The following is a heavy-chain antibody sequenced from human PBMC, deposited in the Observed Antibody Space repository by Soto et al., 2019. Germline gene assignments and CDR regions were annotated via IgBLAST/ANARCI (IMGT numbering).Heavy chain of an antibody. CDR3: ARDIIMDV. CDR2: IYSGDST. V-gene: IGHV3-66*01. CDR1: GFTVSKYS. J-gene: IGHJ6*02. Sequence: GGSLRLSCAASGFTVSKYSLTWVRQAPGKGLEWVSVIYSGDSTYYADSVKGRFTISRDNSKNTLYLQMNSLRAEDTAVYYCARDIIMDVWGQGTTVTVSS. D-gene: IGHD1-20*01.